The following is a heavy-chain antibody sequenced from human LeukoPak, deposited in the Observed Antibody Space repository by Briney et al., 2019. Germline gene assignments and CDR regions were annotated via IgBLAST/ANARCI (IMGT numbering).Heavy chain of an antibody. J-gene: IGHJ4*02. CDR3: VRDLILVWTPGDDFDH. CDR2: INERATII. D-gene: IGHD3-16*01. Sequence: PGGALRLSWAAPGFTFSNFWMPWGRPAPGEGLGWGSRINERATIISYADSVKGRFTTSRENARNTLYLQMNSLTAEDTAVYYCVRDLILVWTPGDDFDHWGQGTLVTVSS. CDR1: GFTFSNFW. V-gene: IGHV3-74*01.